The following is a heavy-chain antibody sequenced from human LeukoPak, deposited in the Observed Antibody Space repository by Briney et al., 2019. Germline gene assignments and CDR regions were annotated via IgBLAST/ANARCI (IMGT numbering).Heavy chain of an antibody. CDR1: GFTFSSYA. CDR2: ISGSGGST. D-gene: IGHD3-22*01. J-gene: IGHJ4*02. Sequence: GGSLRLSCAASGFTFSSYAMSWVRQAPGKGLEWVSAISGSGGSTYYADSVKGRFTISRDNSKNTLYLQMNSLRAGDTAVYYCARWLDSSGYFDYWGQGTLVTVSS. V-gene: IGHV3-23*01. CDR3: ARWLDSSGYFDY.